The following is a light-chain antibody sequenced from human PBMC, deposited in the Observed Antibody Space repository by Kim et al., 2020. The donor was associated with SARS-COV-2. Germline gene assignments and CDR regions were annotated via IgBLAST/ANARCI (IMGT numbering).Light chain of an antibody. J-gene: IGLJ3*02. CDR3: QVWDSSSDHPYWV. Sequence: GKPARIRWRGNNIGSKSVHWYQQKPGQAPVLVIYYDSDRPSGIPERFSGSNSGNTATLTISRVEAGDEADYYCQVWDSSSDHPYWVFGGGTQLTVL. CDR2: YDS. CDR1: NIGSKS. V-gene: IGLV3-21*04.